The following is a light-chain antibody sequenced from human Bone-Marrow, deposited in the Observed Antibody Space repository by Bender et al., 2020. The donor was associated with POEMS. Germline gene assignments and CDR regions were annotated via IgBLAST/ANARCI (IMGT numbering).Light chain of an antibody. Sequence: QSVLTQPPSASGTPGQSVIISCSGTDSNFGGNNVNWYHHLPGSAPRLVVYSNYQRPSGIPERFSGSSSGTTVTLTISGVQAEDEADYYCQSTDTTGSYSWVFGGGTKLTVL. J-gene: IGLJ3*02. CDR2: SNY. V-gene: IGLV1-44*01. CDR3: QSTDTTGSYSWV. CDR1: DSNFGGNN.